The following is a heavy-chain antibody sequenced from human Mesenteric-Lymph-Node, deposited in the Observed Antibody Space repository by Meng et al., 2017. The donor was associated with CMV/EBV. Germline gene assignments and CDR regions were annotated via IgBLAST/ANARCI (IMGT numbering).Heavy chain of an antibody. CDR2: IIPIFGTA. D-gene: IGHD6-13*01. Sequence: SVKVSCKASGGTFSSYAISWVRQAPGQGLEWMGGIIPIFGTANYAQKFQGRVTITTDESTSTAYMELSSLRSEDTAVYYCARFIAAAGTTGGRYYYYYGMDVWGQGTTVTVSS. J-gene: IGHJ6*02. V-gene: IGHV1-69*05. CDR1: GGTFSSYA. CDR3: ARFIAAAGTTGGRYYYYYGMDV.